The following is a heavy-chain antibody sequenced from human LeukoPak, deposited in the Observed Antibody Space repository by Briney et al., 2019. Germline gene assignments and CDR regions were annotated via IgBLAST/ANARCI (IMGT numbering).Heavy chain of an antibody. CDR2: IYYSGST. CDR3: AREPRGLYDSSGYRDAFDI. D-gene: IGHD3-22*01. Sequence: SETLSLTCTVSGGSISSYSWSWIRQPPGKGLEWIGYIYYSGSTNYNPSLKSRVTISVDTSKNQFSLKLSSVTAADTAVYYCAREPRGLYDSSGYRDAFDIWGQGTMVTVSS. J-gene: IGHJ3*02. V-gene: IGHV4-59*01. CDR1: GGSISSYS.